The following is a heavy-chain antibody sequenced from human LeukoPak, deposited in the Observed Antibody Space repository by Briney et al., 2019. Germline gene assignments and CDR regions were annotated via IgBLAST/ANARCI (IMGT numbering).Heavy chain of an antibody. Sequence: GASVKVSCKPSGYTFIGYYIHWVRQAPGQGLEWMGWINPNSGGTTYSRKFQGRVTMTRDTSISTAYMELSRLRSDDTAVYYCARDRPPQLVRPFDYWGQGTLVTVSS. CDR1: GYTFIGYY. J-gene: IGHJ4*02. D-gene: IGHD6-13*01. CDR3: ARDRPPQLVRPFDY. CDR2: INPNSGGT. V-gene: IGHV1-2*02.